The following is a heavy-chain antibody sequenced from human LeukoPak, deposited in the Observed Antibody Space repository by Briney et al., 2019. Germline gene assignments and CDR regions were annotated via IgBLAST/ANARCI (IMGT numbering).Heavy chain of an antibody. CDR1: GFTLSSYG. CDR2: ISYAGSNK. CDR3: ARDLGYSAYATVRGYAVDI. Sequence: GRSLRLSCAASGFTLSSYGMHWVRQAPGKGLEWVAVISYAGSNKYYVDSVKGRFTISRDISQNTLYLQMNSLRAEDTAVYYCARDLGYSAYATVRGYAVDIWGQGTMVTVSS. J-gene: IGHJ3*02. D-gene: IGHD5-12*01. V-gene: IGHV3-30*03.